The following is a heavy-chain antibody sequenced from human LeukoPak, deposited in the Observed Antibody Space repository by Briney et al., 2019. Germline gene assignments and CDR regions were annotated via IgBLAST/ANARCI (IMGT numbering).Heavy chain of an antibody. J-gene: IGHJ4*02. D-gene: IGHD3-22*01. CDR1: GFIFSSFA. Sequence: GGSLRLSCAASGFIFSSFAMSWVRQAPGKGLEWVANIKQDGSEKYYVDSVKGRFTISRDNAKNSLYLQMNSLRAEDTAVYYCARERGDSTAYYSYYFDYWGQGTLVTVSS. V-gene: IGHV3-7*01. CDR2: IKQDGSEK. CDR3: ARERGDSTAYYSYYFDY.